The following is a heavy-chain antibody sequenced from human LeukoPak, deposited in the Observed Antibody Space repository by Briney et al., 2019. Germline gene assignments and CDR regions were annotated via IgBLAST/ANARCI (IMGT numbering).Heavy chain of an antibody. CDR3: ASGAWATRLHS. V-gene: IGHV4-34*12. D-gene: IGHD5-24*01. J-gene: IGHJ4*02. CDR2: VFDGKTT. CDR1: GESLNYYY. Sequence: SETLSLTCAVYGESLNYYYWSWIRQSPEKGLEWIGEVFDGKTTNYNPSLKSRVTISAVTSSNQFSLNLKSVTAADTAVYYCASGAWATRLHSWAQGTLVIVSP.